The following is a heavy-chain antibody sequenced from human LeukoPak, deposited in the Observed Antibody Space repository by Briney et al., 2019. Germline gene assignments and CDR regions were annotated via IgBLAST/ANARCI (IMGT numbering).Heavy chain of an antibody. CDR3: ARDGALYSSGWYGNFDY. J-gene: IGHJ4*02. D-gene: IGHD6-19*01. CDR2: IYYSGST. V-gene: IGHV4-59*01. Sequence: SETLSLTCTVSGGSISGYYWSWIRQPPGKGLEWIGYIYYSGSTNYNPSLKSRVTISVDTSKNQFSLKLSSVTAADTAVYYCARDGALYSSGWYGNFDYWGQGTLVTVSS. CDR1: GGSISGYY.